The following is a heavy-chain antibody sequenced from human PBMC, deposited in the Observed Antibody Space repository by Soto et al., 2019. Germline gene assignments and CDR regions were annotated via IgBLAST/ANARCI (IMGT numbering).Heavy chain of an antibody. CDR3: ARHAEDDYYYYGMDV. J-gene: IGHJ6*02. V-gene: IGHV5-51*01. CDR2: IYPGDSDT. Sequence: GESLKISCKGSGYSFTSYWIGWVRQMPGEGLEWMGIIYPGDSDTRYSPSFQGQVTISADKSISTAYLQWSSLKASDTAMYYCARHAEDDYYYYGMDVWGQGTTVTVSS. CDR1: GYSFTSYW.